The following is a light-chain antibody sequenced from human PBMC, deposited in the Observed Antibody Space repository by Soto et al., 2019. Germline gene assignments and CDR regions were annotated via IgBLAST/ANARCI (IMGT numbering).Light chain of an antibody. V-gene: IGKV3-15*01. CDR2: GAS. CDR3: QQYNNWLPVT. J-gene: IGKJ1*01. CDR1: QSVSSN. Sequence: EFVLTRSPGTLSLPPGARSTLSCRASQSVSSNHLAWYQQKPGQAPRLLIYGASTRATGIPARFSGSGSGTEFTLTISSLQSEDFAVYYCQQYNNWLPVTFGQGGKVDIK.